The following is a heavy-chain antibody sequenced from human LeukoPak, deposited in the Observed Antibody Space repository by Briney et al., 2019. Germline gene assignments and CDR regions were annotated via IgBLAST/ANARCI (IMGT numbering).Heavy chain of an antibody. CDR2: IYTSGST. CDR1: GGSISSYY. V-gene: IGHV4-4*09. CDR3: ARGLPAAIIRYRYYYYYMDV. Sequence: PSETLSLTCTVYGGSISSYYWSWIRQPPGKGLEWIGYIYTSGSTNYNPSLKSRVTISVDTSKNQFSLKLSSVTAADTAVYYCARGLPAAIIRYRYYYYYMDVWGKGTTVTVSS. D-gene: IGHD2-2*01. J-gene: IGHJ6*03.